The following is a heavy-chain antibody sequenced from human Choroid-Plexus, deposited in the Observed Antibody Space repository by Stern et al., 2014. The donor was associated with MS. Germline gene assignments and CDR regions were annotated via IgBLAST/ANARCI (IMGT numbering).Heavy chain of an antibody. D-gene: IGHD3-22*01. Sequence: EVQLVQSGGDLVQPGESLRLSCAASGFTFRTYAMSWVRQAPGKGLAWVSGISGSGGNINYADSAMGRFTISRDNPTNTLYLQMNSLRAEDTAVYYCAKDLRASSGYYSLVGAFDIWGQGTMVTVSS. V-gene: IGHV3-23*04. CDR3: AKDLRASSGYYSLVGAFDI. CDR1: GFTFRTYA. J-gene: IGHJ3*02. CDR2: ISGSGGNI.